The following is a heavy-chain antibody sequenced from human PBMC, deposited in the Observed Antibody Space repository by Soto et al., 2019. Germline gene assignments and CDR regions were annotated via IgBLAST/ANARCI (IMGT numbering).Heavy chain of an antibody. CDR1: GGSISSGDYY. D-gene: IGHD2-2*01. CDR2: IYYSGST. Sequence: QVQLQESGPGLVKPSQTLSLTCTVSGGSISSGDYYWSWIRQPPGKGLEWIGYIYYSGSTYYNPSLKSRVTISVDTSKNQFPLKLSPVPAADTAVYYCARDVYCISTSCHSNGMDVWGQGTTVTVSS. J-gene: IGHJ6*02. V-gene: IGHV4-30-4*01. CDR3: ARDVYCISTSCHSNGMDV.